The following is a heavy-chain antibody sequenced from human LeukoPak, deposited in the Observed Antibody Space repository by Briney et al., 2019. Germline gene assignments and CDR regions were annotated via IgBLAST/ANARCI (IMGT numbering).Heavy chain of an antibody. J-gene: IGHJ4*02. V-gene: IGHV3-23*01. CDR3: ARQGIDGVSPRY. CDR1: GFTFSSYS. D-gene: IGHD2-8*01. Sequence: PGGSLRLSCAASGFTFSSYSMNWVRQAPGKGLEWVSAISGSGGSTYYADSVKGRFTISRDNSKNTLYLQMNSLRAEDTAVYYCARQGIDGVSPRYWGQGTLVTVSS. CDR2: ISGSGGST.